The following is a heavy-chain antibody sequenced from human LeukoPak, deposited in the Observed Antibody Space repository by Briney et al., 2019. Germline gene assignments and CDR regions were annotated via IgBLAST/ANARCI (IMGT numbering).Heavy chain of an antibody. CDR1: GGSISSTTYY. Sequence: SETLSLTCSVSGGSISSTTYYWGWIRQPPGKGLEWIGSLYYSGSTYYNPSLKSRVTISVDTSKNQFSLKLSSVTAADTAVYYCARLYYDILTGYLKPSYYYYYYMDVWGKGTTVTISS. CDR2: LYYSGST. J-gene: IGHJ6*03. D-gene: IGHD3-9*01. CDR3: ARLYYDILTGYLKPSYYYYYYMDV. V-gene: IGHV4-39*01.